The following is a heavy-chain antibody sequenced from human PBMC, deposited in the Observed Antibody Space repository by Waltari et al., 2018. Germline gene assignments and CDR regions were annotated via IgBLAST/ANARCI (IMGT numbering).Heavy chain of an antibody. CDR1: GFSLTNYY. Sequence: QLQLVDSGGDLVRPGGSLTLSCAASGFSLTNYYMSWIRQAPGKGLEWISYIATTSKTKNADSVKGRFTISRDNANNSMYLHMNNVRVEDTAVYFCARAYGSTGDFDLWGQGTLVTVSS. CDR2: IATTSKT. D-gene: IGHD3-9*01. CDR3: ARAYGSTGDFDL. V-gene: IGHV3-11*06. J-gene: IGHJ4*02.